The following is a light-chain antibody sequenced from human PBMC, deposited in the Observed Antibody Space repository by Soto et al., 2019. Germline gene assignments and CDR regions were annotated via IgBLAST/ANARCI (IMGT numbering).Light chain of an antibody. V-gene: IGKV3-15*01. Sequence: EVHIKQSPARLPVAPGERDTVSCMVSQCVDSNVAWYQHQPGQAPSMLINGAATRATVNPSRFSGSGSGTEFTLTISCVQSEDCAVYFCQQYDNWAPVTFGPGTKVDIK. J-gene: IGKJ3*01. CDR1: QCVDSN. CDR2: GAA. CDR3: QQYDNWAPVT.